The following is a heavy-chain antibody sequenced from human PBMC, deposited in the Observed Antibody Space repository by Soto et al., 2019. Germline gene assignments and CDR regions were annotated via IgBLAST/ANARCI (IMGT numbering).Heavy chain of an antibody. CDR2: ISAYNGNT. V-gene: IGHV1-18*04. CDR3: ARDKAVTTYRGSDY. J-gene: IGHJ4*02. D-gene: IGHD4-17*01. Sequence: ASVKVSCKASGYTFTGYYMHWVRQAPGQGLEWMGWISAYNGNTNYAQKLQGRVTMTTDTSTSTAYMELRSLRSDDTAVYYCARDKAVTTYRGSDYWGQGTLVTVSS. CDR1: GYTFTGYY.